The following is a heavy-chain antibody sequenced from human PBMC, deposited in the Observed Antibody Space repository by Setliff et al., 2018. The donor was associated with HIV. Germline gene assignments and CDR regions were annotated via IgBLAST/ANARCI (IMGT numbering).Heavy chain of an antibody. D-gene: IGHD2-15*01. Sequence: GGSLRLSCAASGFIVSDNYMYWVRQAPGRGLEWVSVIYSGGSTYYADSAKGRFSMSRDNAKNTMYLQMNSLRAEDTAVYYCARGFGRPYCSGGSCFQGGLDVWGQGTTVTVSS. CDR1: GFIVSDNY. V-gene: IGHV3-66*01. J-gene: IGHJ6*02. CDR3: ARGFGRPYCSGGSCFQGGLDV. CDR2: IYSGGST.